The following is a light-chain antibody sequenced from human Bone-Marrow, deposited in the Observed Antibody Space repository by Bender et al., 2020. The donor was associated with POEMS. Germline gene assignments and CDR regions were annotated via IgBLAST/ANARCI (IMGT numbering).Light chain of an antibody. CDR3: SSYTSSSTPHYV. CDR1: SSDVGNSNL. V-gene: IGLV2-14*02. CDR2: EAS. J-gene: IGLJ1*01. Sequence: QSALTQPASVSWSPGQSITISCTGTSSDVGNSNLVSWYQQHPGKAPKLIIYEASKRPSGVSNRFSGSKSGNTASLTISGLQAEDEADYYCSSYTSSSTPHYVFGTGTKVTVL.